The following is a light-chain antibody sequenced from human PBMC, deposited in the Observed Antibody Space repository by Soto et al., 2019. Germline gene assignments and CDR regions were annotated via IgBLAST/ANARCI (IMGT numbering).Light chain of an antibody. CDR2: GAS. V-gene: IGKV3D-15*01. J-gene: IGKJ1*01. Sequence: EIVLTQSPGTVSLSPGESATLSCRASQSVNIHLAWYQQKPGQAPRLLIYGASARATGIPAKFSGSGSGTEFTLTISSLQSEDFAVYYCQQYNKWPRTFGQGTKVDIK. CDR1: QSVNIH. CDR3: QQYNKWPRT.